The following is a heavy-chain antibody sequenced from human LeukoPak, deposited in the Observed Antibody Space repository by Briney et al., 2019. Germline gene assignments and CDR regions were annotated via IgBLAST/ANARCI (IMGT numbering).Heavy chain of an antibody. CDR1: GFSFSDYS. CDR3: ARGDYDSSGYYEV. CDR2: RSSSSYT. J-gene: IGHJ4*02. D-gene: IGHD3-22*01. V-gene: IGHV3-11*05. Sequence: PGGSLRLSCAASGFSFSDYSMSWIRQAPGKGLECISYRSSSSYTNCAGSVKGRFTISRDNAKNSLYLQMNSLRAEDTAVYYCARGDYDSSGYYEVWGQGTLVTVSS.